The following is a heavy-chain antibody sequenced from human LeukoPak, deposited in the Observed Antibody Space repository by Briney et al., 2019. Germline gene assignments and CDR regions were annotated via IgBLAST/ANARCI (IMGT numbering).Heavy chain of an antibody. CDR2: ISYDGTKR. CDR3: ARDLVSGSYGGWFDP. CDR1: GFTFSNYA. V-gene: IGHV3-30*04. Sequence: PGGSLRLSCAASGFTFSNYAMHWVRQAPGKGLEWVAVISYDGTKRYYQGSVKGRFTISRDNSKNTLYLQVSSLRPEDTAVYCCARDLVSGSYGGWFDPRGQGTLVTVSS. D-gene: IGHD1-26*01. J-gene: IGHJ5*02.